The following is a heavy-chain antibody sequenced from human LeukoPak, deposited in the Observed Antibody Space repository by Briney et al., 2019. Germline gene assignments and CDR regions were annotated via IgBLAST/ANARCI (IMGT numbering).Heavy chain of an antibody. V-gene: IGHV4-4*09. CDR1: GGSISGHY. D-gene: IGHD1-7*01. CDR2: IYTSGST. CDR3: ARQAQDGTNNYFDP. Sequence: SETLSLTCTVSGGSISGHYWSWLRQSPGRGLEWIGNIYTSGSTNYNHSLNSRVTISIDTSKNQVSLKVSSMTAADTAVYYCARQAQDGTNNYFDPWGQGTGVTVSS. J-gene: IGHJ5*02.